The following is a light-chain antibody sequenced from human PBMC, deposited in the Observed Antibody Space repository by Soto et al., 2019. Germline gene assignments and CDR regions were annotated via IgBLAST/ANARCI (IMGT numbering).Light chain of an antibody. J-gene: IGKJ4*01. CDR2: GAS. CDR3: QQYGSSPLT. Sequence: EIVLKQSXGTLSLAPVERATLSVRASQSVSSSYLAWYQQKPGQAPRLLIYGASSRATGIPDRFSGSGSGTDFTLTISRLEHEDFAVYYCQQYGSSPLTVGGGTKVDIK. CDR1: QSVSSSY. V-gene: IGKV3-20*01.